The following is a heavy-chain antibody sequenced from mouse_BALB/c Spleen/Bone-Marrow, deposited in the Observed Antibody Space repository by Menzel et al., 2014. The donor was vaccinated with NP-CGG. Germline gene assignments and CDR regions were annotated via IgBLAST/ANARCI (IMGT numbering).Heavy chain of an antibody. V-gene: IGHV1S29*02. Sequence: VHVKQSGPELVKPGASVKISCKASGYTFTDYNMHWVKQSHGKSLEWIGYIYPYNGGTGYNQKFKSKATLTVDNSSSTAYMERRSLRSEGSAVYCCARLGRDYWGQGATLPVPS. CDR1: GYTFTDYN. CDR2: IYPYNGGT. CDR3: ARLGRDY. J-gene: IGHJ2*01. D-gene: IGHD4-1*01.